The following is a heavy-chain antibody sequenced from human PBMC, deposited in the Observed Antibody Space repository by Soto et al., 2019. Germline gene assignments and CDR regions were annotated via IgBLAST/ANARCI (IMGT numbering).Heavy chain of an antibody. Sequence: GGSLRLSCVASGIPVSSNYMTWVRQAPGKGLEWVSVLHSGGDTYYANSVKGRFTISRHDSTNTLFLQVSSLRSEDTAVYYCARGSLSRYYDSSGSLDYWGQGTLVTVSS. CDR3: ARGSLSRYYDSSGSLDY. J-gene: IGHJ4*02. V-gene: IGHV3-53*04. CDR2: LHSGGDT. D-gene: IGHD3-22*01. CDR1: GIPVSSNY.